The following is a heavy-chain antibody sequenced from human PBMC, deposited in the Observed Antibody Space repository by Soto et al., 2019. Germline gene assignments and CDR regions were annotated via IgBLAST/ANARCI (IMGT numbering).Heavy chain of an antibody. V-gene: IGHV3-48*03. D-gene: IGHD3-9*01. CDR3: ARESGRTYYDILTGYLSPHYYYGMDV. CDR2: ISSSGSTI. J-gene: IGHJ6*02. Sequence: PGGSLRLSCAASGFTFSSYEMNWVRQAPGKGLEWVSYISSSGSTIYYADSVKGRFTISRDNAKNSLYLQMNSLRAEDTAVYYCARESGRTYYDILTGYLSPHYYYGMDVWGQGTTVTVSS. CDR1: GFTFSSYE.